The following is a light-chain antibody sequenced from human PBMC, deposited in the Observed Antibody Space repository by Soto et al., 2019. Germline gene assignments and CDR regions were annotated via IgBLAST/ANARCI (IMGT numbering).Light chain of an antibody. CDR3: QQYGSAPFT. CDR1: QSVASSH. J-gene: IGKJ3*01. CDR2: DAS. V-gene: IGKV3-20*01. Sequence: EIVLTHSPVTLSLSPVERATLXYTPSQSVASSHLAWYRQKPGQTPRLLIYDASSRATGIPDRISGSGSGTDFTLTISRLEPEDFAVYYCQQYGSAPFTFGPGTKVDIK.